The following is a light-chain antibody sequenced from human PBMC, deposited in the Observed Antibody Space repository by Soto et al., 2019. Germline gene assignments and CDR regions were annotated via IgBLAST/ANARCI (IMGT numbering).Light chain of an antibody. V-gene: IGKV1-5*03. J-gene: IGKJ1*01. CDR2: KAS. CDR3: QQYNSYSRK. CDR1: QSISSW. Sequence: DIQMTQSPSTLSASVGDRVTITCRASQSISSWLAWYQQKPGKAPKLLIYKASSLESGVPSRFSGSGSGTEFTLTISSLQPADFATYYCQQYNSYSRKLGQGTKVDSK.